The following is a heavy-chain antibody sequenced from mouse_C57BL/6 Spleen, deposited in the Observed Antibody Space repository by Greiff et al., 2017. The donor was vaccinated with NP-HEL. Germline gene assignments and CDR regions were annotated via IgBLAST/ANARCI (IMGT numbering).Heavy chain of an antibody. V-gene: IGHV5-6*01. CDR1: GFTFSSYG. J-gene: IGHJ3*01. CDR2: ISSGGSYT. D-gene: IGHD2-5*01. Sequence: DVHLVESGGDLVKPGGSLKLSCAASGFTFSSYGMSWVRQTPDKRLEWVATISSGGSYTYYPDSVKGRFTISRDNAKNTLYLQMSSLKSEDTAMYYCARHHSNYDWFAYWGQGTLVTVSA. CDR3: ARHHSNYDWFAY.